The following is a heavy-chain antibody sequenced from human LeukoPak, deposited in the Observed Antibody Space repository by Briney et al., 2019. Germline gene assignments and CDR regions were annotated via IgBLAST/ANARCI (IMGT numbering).Heavy chain of an antibody. V-gene: IGHV3-21*01. Sequence: PGGSLRLSCTASGFTFSSYSMNWVRQAPGKGLEWVSSIGSSSNYIYYADSAKGRFTISRDNARNSLYLQMNSLRDEDTAIYYCVRVLGTGCYNGGQGKRVTVFS. CDR3: VRVLGTGCYN. D-gene: IGHD3-9*01. J-gene: IGHJ3*01. CDR1: GFTFSSYS. CDR2: IGSSSNYI.